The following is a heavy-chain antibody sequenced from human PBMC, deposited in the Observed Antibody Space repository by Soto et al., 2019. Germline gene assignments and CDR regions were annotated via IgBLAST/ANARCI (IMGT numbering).Heavy chain of an antibody. Sequence: QVQLQESGPGLVKPSGTLSLTCAVSGGSIISNNWWSWVRQPPGKGLEWIGEIYQSGSTNYNPSLKRRVTMSVDKAKNQFSLELTSVTAADTAVYYCARGLTSHRAVAGMAYWGQGTLVTVSS. CDR1: GGSIISNNW. J-gene: IGHJ4*02. CDR2: IYQSGST. D-gene: IGHD6-19*01. CDR3: ARGLTSHRAVAGMAY. V-gene: IGHV4-4*02.